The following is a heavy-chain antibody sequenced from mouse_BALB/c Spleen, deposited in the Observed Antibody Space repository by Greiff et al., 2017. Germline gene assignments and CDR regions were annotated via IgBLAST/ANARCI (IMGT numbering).Heavy chain of an antibody. CDR3: TRRGYDYYAMDY. CDR2: IRLKSNNYAT. D-gene: IGHD2-2*01. V-gene: IGHV6-6*02. CDR1: GFTFSDAW. J-gene: IGHJ4*01. Sequence: EVKVIESGGGLVQPGGSMKLSCAASGFTFSDAWMDWVRQSPEKGLEWVAEIRLKSNNYATHYAESVKGRFTISRDDSKSSVYLQMNNLRAEDTGIYYCTRRGYDYYAMDYWGQGTSVTVSS.